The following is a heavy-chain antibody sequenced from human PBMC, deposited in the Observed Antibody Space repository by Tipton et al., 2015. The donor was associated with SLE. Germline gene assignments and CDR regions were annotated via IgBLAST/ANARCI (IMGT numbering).Heavy chain of an antibody. J-gene: IGHJ5*02. V-gene: IGHV4-61*05. CDR2: IYTSGST. CDR1: GGSISSSSYY. D-gene: IGHD3-22*01. Sequence: TLSLTCNVSGGSISSSSYYGGWIRQPPGKGLEWIGYIYTSGSTSYHPSPESRVSISVDKSKGQFSLTLMSVTAADTAVYFCARMYYDRSASMSWFDPWGEGMLVTFS. CDR3: ARMYYDRSASMSWFDP.